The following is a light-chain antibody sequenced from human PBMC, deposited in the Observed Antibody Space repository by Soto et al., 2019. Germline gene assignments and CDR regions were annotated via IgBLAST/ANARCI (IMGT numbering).Light chain of an antibody. Sequence: DIQMTQSPSSLTASVGDRVTITCRASQSISSYLNWYQQKPGKAPKLLIYAASSLQSGVPSRFSGSGSGTDFTLTNSSLQPEHFATYYCQQSYSTPFTFGPGTKVDI. J-gene: IGKJ3*01. CDR3: QQSYSTPFT. CDR1: QSISSY. V-gene: IGKV1-39*01. CDR2: AAS.